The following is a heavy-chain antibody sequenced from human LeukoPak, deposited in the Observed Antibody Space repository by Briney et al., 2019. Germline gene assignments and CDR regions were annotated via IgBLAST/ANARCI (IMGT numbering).Heavy chain of an antibody. Sequence: GASVNVSCTASGGTFSSYAISWVRHAPGQGLEWVGGIIPIFGTPNSAQTFQGRVTITADESTSTAYMQLSSLRSEDTAVYYCARDREVTMVRGVIISSAFDIRGQGTMVTVCS. CDR1: GGTFSSYA. CDR2: IIPIFGTP. D-gene: IGHD3-10*01. J-gene: IGHJ3*02. V-gene: IGHV1-69*13. CDR3: ARDREVTMVRGVIISSAFDI.